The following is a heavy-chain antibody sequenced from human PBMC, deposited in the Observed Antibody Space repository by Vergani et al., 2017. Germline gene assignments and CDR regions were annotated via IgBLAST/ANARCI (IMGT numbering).Heavy chain of an antibody. V-gene: IGHV3-9*01. D-gene: IGHD3-3*01. CDR3: ASTQYYDFWSGYHPRGDEDYY. CDR2: IDRNYGVK. CDR1: GFTFQAFA. J-gene: IGHJ4*02. Sequence: VEAGGGLVQPGGSLRLSCTASGFTFQAFAFHWVRQVSGRGLEWVSGIDRNYGVKNGNSFEGRFSISRDNAKKAVFLQMNNLRAEDTAVYYCASTQYYDFWSGYHPRGDEDYYWGQGTLVTVSS.